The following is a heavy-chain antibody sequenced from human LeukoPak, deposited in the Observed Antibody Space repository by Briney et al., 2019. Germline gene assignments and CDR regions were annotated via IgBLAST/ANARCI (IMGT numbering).Heavy chain of an antibody. CDR1: GYTLTELS. V-gene: IGHV1-24*01. J-gene: IGHJ3*02. D-gene: IGHD3-22*01. CDR2: FDPEDGEA. CDR3: AREALDMYLTMIVVAHAFDI. Sequence: GASVKVSCKVSGYTLTELSMHWVRQAPGKGLECMGGFDPEDGEAIYAQKFQGRVTMTEDTSTDTAYMELSSLRSDDTAVYYCAREALDMYLTMIVVAHAFDIWGQGTMVTVSS.